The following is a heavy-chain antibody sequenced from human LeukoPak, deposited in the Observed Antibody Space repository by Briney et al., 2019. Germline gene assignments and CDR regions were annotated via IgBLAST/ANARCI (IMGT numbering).Heavy chain of an antibody. CDR3: ARGPRLIQPKYYYYMDV. V-gene: IGHV4-39*01. CDR1: GVSISSSNSY. D-gene: IGHD5-18*01. J-gene: IGHJ6*03. CDR2: IYYSGNT. Sequence: SETLSLTCAVSGVSISSSNSYWGWIRQPPGKGLEWIGSIYYSGNTYYNASLKSRVTISVDTSKNQFSLKLSSVTAADTAVYYCARGPRLIQPKYYYYMDVWGKGTTVTVSS.